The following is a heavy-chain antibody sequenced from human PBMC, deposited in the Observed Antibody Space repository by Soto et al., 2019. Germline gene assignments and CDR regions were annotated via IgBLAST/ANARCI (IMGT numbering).Heavy chain of an antibody. CDR3: ARGHSGDFDY. CDR2: IYYRGST. Sequence: SETLSLTCTVSDGSFSPIYWGWIRQSPGKGLEWIGYIYYRGSTSYNPSLKSRVTISVDTSKNQFSLKLSSVTAADTAVYYCARGHSGDFDYWGQGTLVTSPQ. CDR1: DGSFSPIY. V-gene: IGHV4-59*12. J-gene: IGHJ4*02.